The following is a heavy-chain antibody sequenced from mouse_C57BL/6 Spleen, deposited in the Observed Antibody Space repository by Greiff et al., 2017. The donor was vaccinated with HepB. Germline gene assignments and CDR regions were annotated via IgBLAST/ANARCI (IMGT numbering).Heavy chain of an antibody. CDR2: IYPGDGDT. Sequence: QVQLKESGAELVKPGASVKISCKASGYAFSSYWMNWVKQRPGKGLEWIGQIYPGDGDTNYNGKFKGKATLTADKSSSTAYMQLSSLTSEDSAVYFCARYYYGSGYVPYYAMDYWGQGTSVTVSS. J-gene: IGHJ4*01. CDR3: ARYYYGSGYVPYYAMDY. D-gene: IGHD1-1*01. V-gene: IGHV1-80*01. CDR1: GYAFSSYW.